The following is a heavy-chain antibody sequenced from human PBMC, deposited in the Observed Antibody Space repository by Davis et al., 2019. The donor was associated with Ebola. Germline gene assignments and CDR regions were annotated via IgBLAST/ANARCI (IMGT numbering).Heavy chain of an antibody. CDR3: ARDPAPSGSYYYYGMDV. V-gene: IGHV5-51*01. D-gene: IGHD3-3*01. CDR1: GYTFTSYW. J-gene: IGHJ6*04. CDR2: IFSGDSDT. Sequence: GESLKISCKGSGYTFTSYWIAWVRQTPGKGLEWMGVIFSGDSDTRYRPPFEGQVTISADKSISTAYLQWSSLKASDTAMYYCARDPAPSGSYYYYGMDVWGKGTTVTVSS.